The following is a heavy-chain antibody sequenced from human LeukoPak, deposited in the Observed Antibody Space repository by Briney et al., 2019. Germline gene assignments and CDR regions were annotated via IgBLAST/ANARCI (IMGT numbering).Heavy chain of an antibody. CDR2: ISGSGGST. Sequence: GGSLRLSCAASGFTFSSYAMSWVRQAPGKGLEWVSAISGSGGSTYYADSVKGRFTISRDNSKNTLYLQMNSLRAEDPAVYYCAKDGYGDYTFDYWGQGTLVTVSS. J-gene: IGHJ4*02. V-gene: IGHV3-23*01. CDR3: AKDGYGDYTFDY. D-gene: IGHD4-17*01. CDR1: GFTFSSYA.